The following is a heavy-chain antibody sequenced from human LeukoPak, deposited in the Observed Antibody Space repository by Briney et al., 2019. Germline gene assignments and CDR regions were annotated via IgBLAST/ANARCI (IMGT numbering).Heavy chain of an antibody. CDR2: IYYSGST. J-gene: IGHJ5*02. D-gene: IGHD1-1*01. Sequence: SETLSLTCTVSGGSISSGGYYWSWIRQHPGTGLEWIGYIYYSGSTYYNPSLKSRVTISVDTSKNQFSLKLSSVTAADSAVYYCARKSRTWSNRFDPWGQGTLVTVSS. V-gene: IGHV4-31*03. CDR1: GGSISSGGYY. CDR3: ARKSRTWSNRFDP.